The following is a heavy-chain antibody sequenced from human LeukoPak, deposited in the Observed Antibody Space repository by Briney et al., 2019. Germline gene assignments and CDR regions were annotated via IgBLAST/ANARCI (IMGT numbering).Heavy chain of an antibody. Sequence: ASVKVSCKASGYTFTSYGISWVRQAPGQGLEWMGWISAYNGNTNYAQKLQGRVTMTTDTSTSTAYMELRSLRSDDTAVYYCARGWEEDTMVRGVITRTHYYYYYGMDVWGQGTTVTVSS. V-gene: IGHV1-18*01. CDR2: ISAYNGNT. CDR1: GYTFTSYG. D-gene: IGHD3-10*01. CDR3: ARGWEEDTMVRGVITRTHYYYYYGMDV. J-gene: IGHJ6*02.